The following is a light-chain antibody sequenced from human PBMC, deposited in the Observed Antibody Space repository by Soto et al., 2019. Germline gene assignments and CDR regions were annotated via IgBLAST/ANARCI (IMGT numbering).Light chain of an antibody. CDR3: QTWGTGPFV. Sequence: QSVLTQSPSASASLGASVKLTCTLSSGHSSYAIAWHQQQPEKGPRYLMKLNSDGSHSKGDGIPDRFSGSSSGAERYLTISSLQSEDEADYYCQTWGTGPFVFGPGTKSPS. J-gene: IGLJ1*01. V-gene: IGLV4-69*01. CDR1: SGHSSYA. CDR2: LNSDGSH.